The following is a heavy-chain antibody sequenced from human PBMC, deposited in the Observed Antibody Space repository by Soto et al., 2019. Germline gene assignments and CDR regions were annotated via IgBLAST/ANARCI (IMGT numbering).Heavy chain of an antibody. CDR1: GDSINSDNYY. CDR2: IYYRGNT. V-gene: IGHV4-39*01. Sequence: QLQLQESGPGLVKPSETLSLTCSVSGDSINSDNYYWGWIRQPPGKGLEWIGSIYYRGNTYYNPSLKTRVTISLAKSKSQFSLKLTSVTAADSAVYFCARLEGLATISYYFDYWGQGTLVTVSS. D-gene: IGHD3-9*01. J-gene: IGHJ4*02. CDR3: ARLEGLATISYYFDY.